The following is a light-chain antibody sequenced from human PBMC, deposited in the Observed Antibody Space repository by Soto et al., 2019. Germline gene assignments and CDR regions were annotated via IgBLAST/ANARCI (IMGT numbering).Light chain of an antibody. J-gene: IGKJ3*01. CDR1: QSVNSTF. V-gene: IGKV3-20*01. Sequence: EIVLTQSPGTLSLSPGERATLFCRASQSVNSTFLAWYQQKPGQAPRLLIYSASSRATGIPDRFSGSGSGTDFTHTISRLEPEDFAVYYCHQYGSSPLTFGPGTKVDIK. CDR3: HQYGSSPLT. CDR2: SAS.